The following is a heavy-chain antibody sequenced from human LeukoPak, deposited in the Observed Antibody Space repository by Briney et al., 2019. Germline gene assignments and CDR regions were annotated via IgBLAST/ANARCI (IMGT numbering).Heavy chain of an antibody. V-gene: IGHV3-23*01. CDR2: ISGSCIIT. CDR3: AKRGEYYFDY. CDR1: GFTFSSHG. Sequence: GRSLRLSCAASGFTFSSHGMSWVRQAPGKVLEWLAAISGSCIITFYADYVEGRVTISRDNAKNTVYQQMNSLRAEDTAVYHCAKRGEYYFDYWGQGALVTVSS. J-gene: IGHJ4*02.